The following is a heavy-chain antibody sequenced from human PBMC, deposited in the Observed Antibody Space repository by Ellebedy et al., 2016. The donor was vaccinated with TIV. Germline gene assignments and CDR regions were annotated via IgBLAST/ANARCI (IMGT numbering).Heavy chain of an antibody. Sequence: SGPTLVKPTQTLTLTCAFSGFSFTTSGMCVSWIRQPPEKALEWLARIDWDDDKYYSTSLKTRLTISKDTSKNQVVLTMTNMDPVDTATYYCARMWVTGSTNYNSDGVDVWGQGTTVTVSS. CDR3: ARMWVTGSTNYNSDGVDV. CDR2: IDWDDDK. V-gene: IGHV2-70*11. D-gene: IGHD2-8*01. CDR1: GFSFTTSGMC. J-gene: IGHJ6*02.